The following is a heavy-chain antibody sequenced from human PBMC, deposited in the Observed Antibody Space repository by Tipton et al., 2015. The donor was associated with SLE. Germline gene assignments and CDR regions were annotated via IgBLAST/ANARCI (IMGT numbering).Heavy chain of an antibody. V-gene: IGHV4-59*12. Sequence: TLSLTCTVSGGSISNYSWSWIRQPPGKGLEWIGSIYHSGNTYSNPSLKSRVTISVDTSKNQFSLKMSSVTAADTAFYYCATPYYYGSGSFDPWGQGTLVTVSS. J-gene: IGHJ5*02. CDR3: ATPYYYGSGSFDP. D-gene: IGHD3-10*01. CDR1: GGSISNYS. CDR2: IYHSGNT.